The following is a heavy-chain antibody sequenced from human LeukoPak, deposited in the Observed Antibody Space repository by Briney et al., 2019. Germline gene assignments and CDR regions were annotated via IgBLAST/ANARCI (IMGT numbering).Heavy chain of an antibody. CDR3: AKDPGYNYGYFLDS. CDR1: GFTFNNCA. V-gene: IGHV3-23*01. J-gene: IGHJ4*02. Sequence: GGSLRLSCVASGFTFNNCAMNWVRQAPGKGLEWVSGINGGGDSTYYADSVKGRFTISRDNSKNTLSLQMNSLRAEDTAVYYCAKDPGYNYGYFLDSWGQGTLVTVSS. CDR2: INGGGDST. D-gene: IGHD5-24*01.